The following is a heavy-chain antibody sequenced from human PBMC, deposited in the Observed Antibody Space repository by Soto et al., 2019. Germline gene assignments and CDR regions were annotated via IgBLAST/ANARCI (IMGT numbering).Heavy chain of an antibody. D-gene: IGHD4-17*01. V-gene: IGHV4-31*11. CDR2: IYSVGVT. CDR1: GGSISGGGYY. J-gene: IGHJ4*02. CDR3: ARSRTTVTTGGFDH. Sequence: QVQLQESGPGLLKPSQTLSLTCAVSGGSISGGGYYWNWIRQHPVKGLEWIGYIYSVGVTYYNPSLKSRVVMSIDTSKNHFSLVLNSVTAADTAVYYCARSRTTVTTGGFDHWGQGTLVTVSS.